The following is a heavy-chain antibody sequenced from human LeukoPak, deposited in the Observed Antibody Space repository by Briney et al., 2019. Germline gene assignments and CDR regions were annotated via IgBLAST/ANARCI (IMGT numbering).Heavy chain of an antibody. D-gene: IGHD3-16*01. CDR2: ISISGSTI. CDR1: GFTFSSYE. Sequence: GGSLRLSCAASGFTFSSYEMNWVRQAPGKGLEWVSYISISGSTIYYADSVKGRFTISRDNAKNSLYLQMNSLRAEDTAVYYCARDWGSSGPWDGLDYWGQGTLVTVSS. V-gene: IGHV3-48*03. CDR3: ARDWGSSGPWDGLDY. J-gene: IGHJ4*02.